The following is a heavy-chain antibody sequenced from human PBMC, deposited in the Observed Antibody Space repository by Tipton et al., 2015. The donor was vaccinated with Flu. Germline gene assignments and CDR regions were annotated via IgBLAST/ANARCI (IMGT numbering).Heavy chain of an antibody. V-gene: IGHV4-38-2*02. J-gene: IGHJ4*02. CDR3: VRDGHYSSSNGALDY. Sequence: TLSLTCTVSGDSISNTYYWGWIRQPPEKGLEWIGSMHHNGATYYNPSLKSRVTMSVDTSRNQFSLKLTSVSAADTAVYYCVRDGHYSSSNGALDYWGQGTLVTVSS. CDR1: GDSISNTYY. D-gene: IGHD2-2*01. CDR2: MHHNGAT.